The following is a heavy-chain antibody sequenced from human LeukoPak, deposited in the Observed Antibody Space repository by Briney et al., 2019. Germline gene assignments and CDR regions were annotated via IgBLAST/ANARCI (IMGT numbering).Heavy chain of an antibody. Sequence: SSETLSLTSAVNGGPFMGYYGSWIRHPPGKGLEWFGEINHSGSTNYNPSLKSRVTISVDTSKKQFSLKLSSVTAADTAVYYCVTYYFDSSGPKKNYWGQGTLVTVSS. CDR2: INHSGST. J-gene: IGHJ4*02. V-gene: IGHV4-34*01. D-gene: IGHD3-22*01. CDR3: VTYYFDSSGPKKNY. CDR1: GGPFMGYY.